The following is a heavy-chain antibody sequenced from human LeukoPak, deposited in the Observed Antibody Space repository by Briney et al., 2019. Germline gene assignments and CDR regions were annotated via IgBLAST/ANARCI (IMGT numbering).Heavy chain of an antibody. J-gene: IGHJ4*02. D-gene: IGHD3-3*01. V-gene: IGHV1-69*05. CDR1: GGTFSSYA. CDR3: ARGLLTIFSYFDY. Sequence: ASVKVSCKASGGTFSSYAISWVRQAPGQGLEWMGGIIPLFGTAKYAQKFQGRVTITTDESTSTSYMELSSLRSDDTAVYYCARGLLTIFSYFDYWGQGTLVTVSS. CDR2: IIPLFGTA.